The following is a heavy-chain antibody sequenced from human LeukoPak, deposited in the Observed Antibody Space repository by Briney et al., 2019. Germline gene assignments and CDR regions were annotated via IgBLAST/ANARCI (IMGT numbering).Heavy chain of an antibody. CDR1: GGSIRSYY. Sequence: SETLSLTCTVSGGSIRSYYWSWIRQPPGKGLEWIGYIYYSGSTNYNPSLKSRVTISVDTSKNQFSLKLSSVTAADTAVYYCASTLLCSSTSCSDYWGQGTLVTVSS. CDR3: ASTLLCSSTSCSDY. D-gene: IGHD2-2*01. J-gene: IGHJ4*02. V-gene: IGHV4-59*08. CDR2: IYYSGST.